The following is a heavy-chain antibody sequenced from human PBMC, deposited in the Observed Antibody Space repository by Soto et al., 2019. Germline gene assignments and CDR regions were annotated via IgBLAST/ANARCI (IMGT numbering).Heavy chain of an antibody. Sequence: GGSLRLSCAASGFTFSNFAMSWVRLAPGKGLEWVSSISAGGGSTYYADSVRGRFTISRDNSKNALSLQMDSLRAEDSAIYYCAKILLWGYGLLTGDYYFDSWGQGTLVTVSS. V-gene: IGHV3-23*01. CDR2: ISAGGGST. CDR3: AKILLWGYGLLTGDYYFDS. J-gene: IGHJ4*02. D-gene: IGHD3-9*01. CDR1: GFTFSNFA.